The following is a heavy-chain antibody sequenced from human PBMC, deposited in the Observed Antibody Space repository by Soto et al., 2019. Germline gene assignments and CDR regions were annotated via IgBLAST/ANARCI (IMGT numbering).Heavy chain of an antibody. Sequence: EVQLVESGGGLVKPGGSLRLSCAASGFTFCNAWMTWVRQAPGKGLEWVGRIKSKTDGATTDYAAPVRGRFTISRDDSKNTLYLQMNSLKTEDTAVYYCSGYCSNGVCYRDYWGQGTLVTVSS. CDR1: GFTFCNAW. J-gene: IGHJ4*02. D-gene: IGHD2-8*01. CDR3: SGYCSNGVCYRDY. CDR2: IKSKTDGATT. V-gene: IGHV3-15*01.